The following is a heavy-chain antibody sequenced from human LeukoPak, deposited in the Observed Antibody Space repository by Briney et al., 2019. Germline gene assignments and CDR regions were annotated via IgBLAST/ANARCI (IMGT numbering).Heavy chain of an antibody. CDR3: ARYYYYYYMDV. J-gene: IGHJ6*03. V-gene: IGHV3-74*01. Sequence: GGSLRLSCAASGFTFSSYWMHWVRRAPGKGLVWVSRINSDGSSTSYADSVKGRFTISRDNAKNTLYLQMNSLRAEDTAVYYCARYYYYYYMDVWGKGTTVTVSS. CDR1: GFTFSSYW. CDR2: INSDGSST.